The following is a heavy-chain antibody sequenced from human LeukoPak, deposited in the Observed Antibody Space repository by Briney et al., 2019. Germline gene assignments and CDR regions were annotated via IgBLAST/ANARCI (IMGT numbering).Heavy chain of an antibody. CDR1: GGTFSSYA. CDR3: ARETGYDILTGYYPPPYNWFDP. V-gene: IGHV1-69*05. Sequence: GASVKVSCKASGGTFSSYAISWVRQAPGQGLEWIGGIIPIFGTANYAQKFQGRVTITTDESTSTAYMELSSPRSEDTAVYYCARETGYDILTGYYPPPYNWFDPWGQGTLVTVPS. D-gene: IGHD3-9*01. CDR2: IIPIFGTA. J-gene: IGHJ5*02.